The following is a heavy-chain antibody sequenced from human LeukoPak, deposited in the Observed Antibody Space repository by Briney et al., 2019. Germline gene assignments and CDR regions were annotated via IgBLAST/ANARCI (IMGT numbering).Heavy chain of an antibody. CDR2: INHSGST. CDR3: ARHRFTMALRGDFDY. Sequence: SETLSLTCAVYGGSFSGRYWSWIRQPPGKGLEWIGEINHSGSTNYNPSLKSRVTISVDTSKNQFSLKLSSVTAADTAVYYCARHRFTMALRGDFDYWGQGTLVTVSS. D-gene: IGHD3-10*01. J-gene: IGHJ4*02. V-gene: IGHV4-34*01. CDR1: GGSFSGRY.